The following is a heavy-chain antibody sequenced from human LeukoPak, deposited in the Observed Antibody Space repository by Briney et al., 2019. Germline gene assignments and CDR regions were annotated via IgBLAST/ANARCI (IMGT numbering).Heavy chain of an antibody. J-gene: IGHJ6*02. CDR2: IIPIFGTA. D-gene: IGHD3-22*01. Sequence: SVKVSCKASGGTFSSYAIRWVRQAPGQGLEWMGGIIPIFGTANYAQKFQGRVTITADESTSTAYMGLSSLRSEDTAVYYCARSNYDSSGYYPRGYYYYGMDVWGQGTTVTVSS. CDR3: ARSNYDSSGYYPRGYYYYGMDV. CDR1: GGTFSSYA. V-gene: IGHV1-69*13.